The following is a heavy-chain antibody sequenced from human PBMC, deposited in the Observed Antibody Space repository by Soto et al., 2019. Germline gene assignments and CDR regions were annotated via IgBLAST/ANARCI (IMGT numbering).Heavy chain of an antibody. CDR1: GFTFSRYA. J-gene: IGHJ4*02. D-gene: IGHD4-17*01. CDR2: ISGRGGST. CDR3: AKEDPDGDYD. Sequence: EVQRLESGGGLVQPGVSLRLSCAASGFTFSRYAMSWVRQAPGKGLEWVSAISGRGGSTYYADSVKGRFTIYRDNSQNTLYLQMNSLRAEDTAVYYWAKEDPDGDYDWSQGPLVTVSS. V-gene: IGHV3-23*01.